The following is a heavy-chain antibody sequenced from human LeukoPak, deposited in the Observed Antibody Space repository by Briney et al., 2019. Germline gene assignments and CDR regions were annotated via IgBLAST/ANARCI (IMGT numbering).Heavy chain of an antibody. V-gene: IGHV3-11*04. D-gene: IGHD6-19*01. CDR3: AAGYSSGWSVGSADY. CDR1: GFTFSDYY. CDR2: ISSSGTSI. Sequence: GGSLRLSCAASGFTFSDYYMNWIRQAPGKGLDWVAYISSSGTSISYADSVKGRFTISRDNAKNSLYLQMNSLRAEDKAVYYCAAGYSSGWSVGSADYWGQGTLVTVSS. J-gene: IGHJ4*02.